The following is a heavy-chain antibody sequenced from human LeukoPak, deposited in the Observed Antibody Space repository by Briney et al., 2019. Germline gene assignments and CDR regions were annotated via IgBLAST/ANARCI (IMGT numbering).Heavy chain of an antibody. CDR2: IDYDGTTT. V-gene: IGHV3-74*01. CDR1: GFTFSSFW. Sequence: PGGSLRLSCAASGFTFSSFWMHWVRQAPGKGLVWVSRIDYDGTTTAYADCVKGRFTISRDNAKNTLFLKLNSLRVEDTAVYFCVRSRWGDFDHWGQGNLVTVSS. CDR3: VRSRWGDFDH. D-gene: IGHD3-16*01. J-gene: IGHJ4*02.